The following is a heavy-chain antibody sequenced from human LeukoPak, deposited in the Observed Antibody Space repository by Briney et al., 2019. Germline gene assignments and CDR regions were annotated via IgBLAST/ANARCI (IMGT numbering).Heavy chain of an antibody. CDR3: ARGNYYDSSGYYYYGY. Sequence: GASVKVSCKASGYTFTSYGISWVRQAPGQGLEWMGWISAYNGNTNYAQKLQGRVTMTTDTSTSTAYMELRSLRPDDTAVYYCARGNYYDSSGYYYYGYWGQGTLVTVSS. CDR1: GYTFTSYG. D-gene: IGHD3-22*01. V-gene: IGHV1-18*01. J-gene: IGHJ4*02. CDR2: ISAYNGNT.